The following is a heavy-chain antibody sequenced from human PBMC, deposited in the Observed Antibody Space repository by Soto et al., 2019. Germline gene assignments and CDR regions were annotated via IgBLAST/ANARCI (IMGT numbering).Heavy chain of an antibody. D-gene: IGHD4-17*01. Sequence: PGGSLRLSCAASGFTFNNYSMNWVRQAPGKGLEWVSFISGSSSYISYADSVKGRFTISRDNAKNSLYLQMDYLRGEDTAVYYCARVDGNFEYLGKETLVTVSA. CDR3: ARVDGNFEY. V-gene: IGHV3-21*01. J-gene: IGHJ4*02. CDR1: GFTFNNYS. CDR2: ISGSSSYI.